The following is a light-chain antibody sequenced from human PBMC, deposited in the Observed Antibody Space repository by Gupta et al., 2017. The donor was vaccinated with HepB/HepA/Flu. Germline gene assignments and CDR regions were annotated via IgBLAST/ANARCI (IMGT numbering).Light chain of an antibody. V-gene: IGLV3-1*01. CDR3: QAWDSNIYVV. CDR2: QDN. CDR1: NLGYKY. J-gene: IGLJ2*01. Sequence: SYELTQPPSVSVSPGQTASITRSGNNLGYKYVSWYLQKPGQSPVLVIYQDNKRPSGIPERFSGSNSGNTATLTISGTQAMDEADYYCQAWDSNIYVVFGGGTKLTVL.